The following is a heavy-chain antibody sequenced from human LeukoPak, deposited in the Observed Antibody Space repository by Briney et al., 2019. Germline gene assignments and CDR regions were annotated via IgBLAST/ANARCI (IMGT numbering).Heavy chain of an antibody. CDR3: ARGLRPYDILTGYNYYYYYMDV. J-gene: IGHJ6*03. Sequence: GASVKVSCKASGYTFISYAMNWVRQAPGQGLEWMGWINTNTGNPTYAQGFTGRFVFSLDTSVSTAYLQISSLKAEDTAVYYCARGLRPYDILTGYNYYYYYMDVWGKGTTVTVSS. CDR1: GYTFISYA. D-gene: IGHD3-9*01. V-gene: IGHV7-4-1*02. CDR2: INTNTGNP.